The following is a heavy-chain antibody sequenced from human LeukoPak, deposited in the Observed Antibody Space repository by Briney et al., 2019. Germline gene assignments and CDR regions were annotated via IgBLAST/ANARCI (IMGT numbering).Heavy chain of an antibody. J-gene: IGHJ3*02. V-gene: IGHV1-18*01. CDR3: ARDPDLLYSYGFGAFDI. CDR2: ISGYNGNT. CDR1: GYTFTSYG. Sequence: GASVTVSCKVSGYTFTSYGISWVRQAPGQGLEWMGWISGYNGNTKYAQNLQGRVTITTDTSTSTAYMELRSLTSDDTAVYYCARDPDLLYSYGFGAFDIWGQGTMVTVSS. D-gene: IGHD5-18*01.